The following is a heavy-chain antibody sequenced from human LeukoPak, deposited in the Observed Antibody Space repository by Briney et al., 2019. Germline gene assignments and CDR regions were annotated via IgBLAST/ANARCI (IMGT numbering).Heavy chain of an antibody. CDR3: ARQYLRESSWFHKGESDNWFDP. CDR2: IYCSGST. J-gene: IGHJ5*02. V-gene: IGHV4-39*01. CDR1: GGSISSSSYY. D-gene: IGHD6-13*01. Sequence: SETLSLTCTVSGGSISSSSYYWGWIRQPTGKGLEWIGSIYCSGSTYYNPSLKSRVTISVDTSKNQFSLKLSSVTAADTAVYYCARQYLRESSWFHKGESDNWFDPWGQGTLVTVPS.